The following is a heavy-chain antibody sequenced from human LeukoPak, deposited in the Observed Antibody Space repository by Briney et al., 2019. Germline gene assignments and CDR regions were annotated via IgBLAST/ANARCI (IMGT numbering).Heavy chain of an antibody. J-gene: IGHJ4*02. CDR2: ISSSSSYI. D-gene: IGHD2-8*01. CDR3: ARGHRFRLYGSFSSSIGY. CDR1: GFTFSSYS. Sequence: GGALRLSCAASGFTFSSYSMNWVRQAPGKGLEWVSSISSSSSYIYYADSVKGRFTISRDNAKNSLYLQMNSLRAEDTAVYYCARGHRFRLYGSFSSSIGYWGQGTLVTVSS. V-gene: IGHV3-21*01.